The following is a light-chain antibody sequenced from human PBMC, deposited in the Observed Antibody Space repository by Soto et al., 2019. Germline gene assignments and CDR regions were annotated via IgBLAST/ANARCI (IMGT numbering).Light chain of an antibody. J-gene: IGKJ1*01. V-gene: IGKV1-5*01. CDR1: HSILSW. CDR2: DAS. CDR3: QQYDTYWT. Sequence: DIQMTQSPSTLSASVGDRVTITCRASHSILSWLAWYQHKPGKAPKLLIYDASSLESGVPSRFSGSRSGTEFTLTISSLQPDDIATYYCQQYDTYWTFGQGTKVEI.